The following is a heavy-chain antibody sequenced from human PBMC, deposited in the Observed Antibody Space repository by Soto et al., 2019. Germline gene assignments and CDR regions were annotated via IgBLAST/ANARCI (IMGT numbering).Heavy chain of an antibody. CDR2: MYNTGST. J-gene: IGHJ6*02. Sequence: QVQLQESGPGLVKPSETLSLTCTVSGGSISGYYWSWIRQPPGKGLEWIGYMYNTGSTVYNPSFKSRVTISVDTSKNQVSLKLNSVTAAGTAVYYCARDLWGYCGTDCYPLDVWGQGTTVTVSS. CDR1: GGSISGYY. D-gene: IGHD2-21*02. CDR3: ARDLWGYCGTDCYPLDV. V-gene: IGHV4-59*01.